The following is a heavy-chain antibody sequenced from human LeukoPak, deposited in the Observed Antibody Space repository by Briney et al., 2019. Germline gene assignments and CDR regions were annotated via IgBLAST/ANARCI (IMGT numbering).Heavy chain of an antibody. D-gene: IGHD2-2*02. CDR1: GFTFSSYA. CDR3: ARDSGCSSTSCYTGVFVY. J-gene: IGHJ4*02. CDR2: ISYDGSNK. Sequence: GGSLRLSCAASGFTFSSYAMHWVRQAPGKGLEWVAVISYDGSNKYYADSVKGRFTISRDNSKNTLYLQMNSLRAEDTAVYYCARDSGCSSTSCYTGVFVYWGQGTLVTVSS. V-gene: IGHV3-30-3*01.